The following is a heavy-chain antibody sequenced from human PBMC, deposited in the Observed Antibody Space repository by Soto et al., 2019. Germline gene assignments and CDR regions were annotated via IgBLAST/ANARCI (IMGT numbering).Heavy chain of an antibody. J-gene: IGHJ6*02. D-gene: IGHD3-3*01. V-gene: IGHV1-8*01. CDR1: GYTFTSYY. Sequence: ASVKVSFKASGYTFTSYYLHWVRQATGQGLECMGWMNPNSGNTGYAQKFQGRVTMTRNTSIITAYMELSSLRSEYTAVYYCARGGGFWTAQSMGVWGQGTKVTVSS. CDR3: ARGGGFWTAQSMGV. CDR2: MNPNSGNT.